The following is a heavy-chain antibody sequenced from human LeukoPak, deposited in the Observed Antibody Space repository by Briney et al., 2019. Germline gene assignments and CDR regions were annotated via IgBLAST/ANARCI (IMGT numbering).Heavy chain of an antibody. J-gene: IGHJ4*02. V-gene: IGHV3-48*01. CDR3: ARAYYGSGSYSFDY. D-gene: IGHD3-10*01. CDR1: GFTFSSYS. CDR2: ISSSSSTI. Sequence: TGGSLRLSCAASGFTFSSYSMNCGRQAPGEVGEWVSYISSSSSTIYYADSVKGRFTISRDNAKNSLYLQMNSLRAEDTAVYYCARAYYGSGSYSFDYWGQGTLVTVSS.